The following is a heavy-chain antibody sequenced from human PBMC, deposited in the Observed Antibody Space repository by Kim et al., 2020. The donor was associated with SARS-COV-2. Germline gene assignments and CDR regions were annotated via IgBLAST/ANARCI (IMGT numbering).Heavy chain of an antibody. CDR3: AKDPQLERRWDSRSYYYYNGMDG. CDR1: GFTFDDYA. V-gene: IGHV3-43*02. D-gene: IGHD1-1*01. Sequence: GGSLRLSCAASGFTFDDYAMHWVRQAPGKGLEWVSLISGDGGSTYYADSVKGRFTISRDNSKNSLYLQMNSLRTEDTALYYCAKDPQLERRWDSRSYYYYNGMDGWGQGTTVTVSS. CDR2: ISGDGGST. J-gene: IGHJ6*02.